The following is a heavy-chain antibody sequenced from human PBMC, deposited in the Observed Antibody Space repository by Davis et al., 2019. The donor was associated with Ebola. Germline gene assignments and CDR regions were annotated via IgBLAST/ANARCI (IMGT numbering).Heavy chain of an antibody. V-gene: IGHV4-39*01. CDR3: ARPWYSGTYYDAYDI. CDR1: GDSISTIDYS. J-gene: IGHJ3*02. D-gene: IGHD1-26*01. CDR2: VFDPSNT. Sequence: GSLRLSCTVSGDSISTIDYSWGWVRQPPGRGLEWIGYVFDPSNTYYNPSLRSRVTISVDTSRNQFSLKLSSATAADTAVYYCARPWYSGTYYDAYDIWGQGTMVAVSS.